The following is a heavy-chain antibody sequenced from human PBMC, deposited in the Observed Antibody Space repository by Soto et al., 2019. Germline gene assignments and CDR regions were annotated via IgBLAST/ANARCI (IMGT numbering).Heavy chain of an antibody. J-gene: IGHJ6*02. CDR2: ISAYNGNT. CDR1: GYTFTSYG. V-gene: IGHV1-18*04. Sequence: ASVKVSCKASGYTFTSYGISWVRQAPGQGLEWMGWISAYNGNTNYAQKLQGRVTMTTDTSTSTAYMELRSLRSDDTAAYYCARDIVATIDYYYGMDVWGQGTTVTVSS. D-gene: IGHD5-12*01. CDR3: ARDIVATIDYYYGMDV.